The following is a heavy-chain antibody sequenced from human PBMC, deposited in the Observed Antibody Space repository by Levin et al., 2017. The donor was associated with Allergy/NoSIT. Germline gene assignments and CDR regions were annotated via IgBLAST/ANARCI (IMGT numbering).Heavy chain of an antibody. CDR2: IRNKAHGGTT. D-gene: IGHD3-16*02. V-gene: IGHV3-49*04. CDR1: GFTFGVYA. CDR3: ARGGPPNYDYNWGSYRDGYFDY. J-gene: IGHJ4*02. Sequence: GGSLRLSCTGSGFTFGVYAMSWVRQAPGKGLEWVGFIRNKAHGGTTEYAASVKGRLTITRDDAKSIAYLQMNSLKTEYTAVYFCARGGPPNYDYNWGSYRDGYFDYWGQGTLVTVSS.